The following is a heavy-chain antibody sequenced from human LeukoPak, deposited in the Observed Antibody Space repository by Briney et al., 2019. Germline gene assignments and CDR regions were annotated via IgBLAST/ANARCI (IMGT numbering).Heavy chain of an antibody. V-gene: IGHV3-74*01. D-gene: IGHD5-12*01. J-gene: IGHJ4*02. CDR1: GFTFSSYW. Sequence: PGGSLRLSCAASGFTFSSYWMHWVRQAPGKGLVWVSRINIDGSTTNYADSVKGRFTISRDNAKNTLYLQMNSLRAEDTAVYYCAREGIVATLDYWGQGTLVTVSS. CDR2: INIDGSTT. CDR3: AREGIVATLDY.